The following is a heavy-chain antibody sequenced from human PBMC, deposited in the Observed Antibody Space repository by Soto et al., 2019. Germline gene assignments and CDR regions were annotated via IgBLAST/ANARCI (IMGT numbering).Heavy chain of an antibody. CDR3: AKERVVPAARGVFFDY. Sequence: GGSLRLSCAASGFTFSSYGMHWVHQAPGKGLEWVAVISYDGSNKYYADSVKGRFTISRDNSKNTLYLQMNSLRAEDTAVYYCAKERVVPAARGVFFDYWGQGTLVTVSS. J-gene: IGHJ4*02. CDR1: GFTFSSYG. V-gene: IGHV3-30*18. D-gene: IGHD2-2*01. CDR2: ISYDGSNK.